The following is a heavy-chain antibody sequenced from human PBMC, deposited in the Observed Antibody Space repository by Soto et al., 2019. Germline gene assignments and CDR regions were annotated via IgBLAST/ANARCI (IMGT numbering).Heavy chain of an antibody. CDR2: IKQDGSEK. V-gene: IGHV3-7*01. D-gene: IGHD6-13*01. J-gene: IGHJ5*02. CDR3: ARDRGPFYSSSWYDHEFLTHWFDP. Sequence: GGSLILSCAASGFTFSSYWMSWVRQAPGKGLEWVANIKQDGSEKYYVDSVKGRFTISRDNAKNSLYLQMNSLRAEDTAVYYCARDRGPFYSSSWYDHEFLTHWFDPWGQATLVNVSS. CDR1: GFTFSSYW.